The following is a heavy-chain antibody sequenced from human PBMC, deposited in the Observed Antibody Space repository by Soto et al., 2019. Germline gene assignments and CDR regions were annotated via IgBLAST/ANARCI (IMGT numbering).Heavy chain of an antibody. V-gene: IGHV3-15*01. CDR2: IKSKTDGGTT. CDR3: TTDHYYYYYGMDV. Sequence: GGSLRLSCAASGFTFSNAWMSWVRQAPGKGLEWVGRIKSKTDGGTTDYAAPVKGRFTISRDDSKNTLYLQMNSLKTEDTAVYYCTTDHYYYYYGMDVWGQGTTVTVSS. J-gene: IGHJ6*02. CDR1: GFTFSNAW.